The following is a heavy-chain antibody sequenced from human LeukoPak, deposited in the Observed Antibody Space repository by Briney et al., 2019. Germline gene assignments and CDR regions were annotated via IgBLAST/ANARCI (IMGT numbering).Heavy chain of an antibody. D-gene: IGHD2-2*01. V-gene: IGHV4-4*07. CDR2: IYTSGST. CDR3: ARPQLGYCSSTSCHVDAFDI. J-gene: IGHJ3*02. Sequence: SETLSLTCTVSGGSISSYYWSWIRQPAGKGLEWVGRIYTSGSTNYNPSLKSRVTMSVDTSKNQFSLKLSSVTAADTAVYYCARPQLGYCSSTSCHVDAFDIWGQGTMVTVSS. CDR1: GGSISSYY.